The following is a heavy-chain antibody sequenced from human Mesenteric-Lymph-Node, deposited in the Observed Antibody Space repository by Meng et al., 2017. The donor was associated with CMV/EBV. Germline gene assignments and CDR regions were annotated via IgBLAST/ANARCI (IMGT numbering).Heavy chain of an antibody. D-gene: IGHD2-8*02. CDR2: ISSSGSFI. V-gene: IGHV3-21*01. Sequence: GGSLRLSCAASGFTFSSYSMNWVRQAPGKGLEWVSSISSSGSFIYYADSVRGRFTISRDNAKNSLYLQMNSLRAEDTAVYYCAREGYCTGNGRSSTEGYGMDVWGQGTTVTVSS. CDR1: GFTFSSYS. J-gene: IGHJ6*02. CDR3: AREGYCTGNGRSSTEGYGMDV.